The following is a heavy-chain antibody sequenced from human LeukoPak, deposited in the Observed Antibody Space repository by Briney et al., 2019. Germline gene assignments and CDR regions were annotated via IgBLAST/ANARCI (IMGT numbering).Heavy chain of an antibody. V-gene: IGHV3-74*01. J-gene: IGHJ6*03. CDR3: ARPGAGSYMDV. D-gene: IGHD3-10*01. Sequence: PGGFLRLSCAASGFSFSSTWMHWVRQAPGKGLVWVSRINSDGTNTNYADSVKGRFTISRDTAKNTLYLQMNSLRAEDTAVYYCARPGAGSYMDVWGKGTTVTISS. CDR2: INSDGTNT. CDR1: GFSFSSTW.